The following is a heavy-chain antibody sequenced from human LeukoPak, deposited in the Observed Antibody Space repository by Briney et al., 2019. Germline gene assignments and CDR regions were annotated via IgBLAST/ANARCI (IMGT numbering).Heavy chain of an antibody. V-gene: IGHV3-23*01. CDR2: VSDGGGST. Sequence: PGGSLRLSCTASGFYFGNYAVSWVRQAPGKGLEWVSGVSDGGGSTHYADSVKGRFTISRDTSKNTLYLQMNSLRVEDTAIYFCATGGYSGLFLLNYWGQGILVTVSS. CDR3: ATGGYSGLFLLNY. D-gene: IGHD1-26*01. J-gene: IGHJ4*02. CDR1: GFYFGNYA.